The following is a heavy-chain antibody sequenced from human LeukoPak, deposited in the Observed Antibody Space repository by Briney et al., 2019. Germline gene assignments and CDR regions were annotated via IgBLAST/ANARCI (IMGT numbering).Heavy chain of an antibody. CDR3: ARDRVFVDTAIVSPIQYFDY. Sequence: GSSVKVSCKTSGYTXASYGISGVRQAPGQGLEWMGWISAYNGNTNYAQKFQGRVTMTTGTSTSTAYMELRSLRSDDTAVYYCARDRVFVDTAIVSPIQYFDYWGQGTLVTVSS. CDR1: GYTXASYG. J-gene: IGHJ4*02. V-gene: IGHV1-18*01. CDR2: ISAYNGNT. D-gene: IGHD5-18*01.